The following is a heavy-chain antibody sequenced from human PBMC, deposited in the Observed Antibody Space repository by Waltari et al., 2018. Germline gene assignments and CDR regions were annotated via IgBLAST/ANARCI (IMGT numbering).Heavy chain of an antibody. D-gene: IGHD5-18*01. CDR1: GFAFSVHF. Sequence: QVQLVESGGALVKLGESLRLSCAASGFAFSVHFLGWIRQTPGKKLGWISYISGSGDIIWYVDSVRGRFSISRDNAMNSLYLQMNSLGVEDTAVYCCVRVESSMVTYWGQGTLVAVSS. J-gene: IGHJ4*02. V-gene: IGHV3-11*04. CDR3: VRVESSMVTY. CDR2: ISGSGDII.